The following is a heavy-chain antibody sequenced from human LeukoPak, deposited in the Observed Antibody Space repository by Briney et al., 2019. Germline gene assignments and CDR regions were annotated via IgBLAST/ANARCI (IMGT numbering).Heavy chain of an antibody. CDR1: GGSISSGDYY. CDR2: IYYSGST. D-gene: IGHD3-9*01. J-gene: IGHJ3*02. CDR3: AREPDYDILTGHDAFDI. V-gene: IGHV4-30-4*01. Sequence: SQTLSLTCTVSGGSISSGDYYWSWIRQPPGKGLEWIVYIYYSGSTYYNPSLKSRVTISVNTSKNQFSLKLSSVTAADTAVYYCAREPDYDILTGHDAFDIWGQGTMVTVSS.